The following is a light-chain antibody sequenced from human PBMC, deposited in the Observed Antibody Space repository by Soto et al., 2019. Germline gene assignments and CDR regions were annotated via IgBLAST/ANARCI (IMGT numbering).Light chain of an antibody. CDR3: SSYSTISTLV. CDR2: EVN. V-gene: IGLV2-14*03. CDR1: NTDVGAYDY. J-gene: IGLJ1*01. Sequence: QSALTQPASVSGSPGQSITISCSGTNTDVGAYDYVSWYQQHPGKAPKLILYEVNNRPSGVSDRFSGSKSGNTASLTISGLQAEDEAEYFCSSYSTISTLVFGTGTKLTVL.